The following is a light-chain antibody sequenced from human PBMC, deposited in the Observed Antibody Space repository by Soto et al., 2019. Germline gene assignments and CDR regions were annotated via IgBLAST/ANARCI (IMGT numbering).Light chain of an antibody. CDR1: QSVDSTY. CDR2: GTS. Sequence: EILMTQSPATLSVSPGESATLSCRASQSVDSTYRTWYQQEPGQAPRLLVYGTSGRATGIPDRFSGSGSGTDFTLTISRLEPEDFAVYYCQHYDSSRTFGEGTKVDIK. J-gene: IGKJ1*01. CDR3: QHYDSSRT. V-gene: IGKV3-20*01.